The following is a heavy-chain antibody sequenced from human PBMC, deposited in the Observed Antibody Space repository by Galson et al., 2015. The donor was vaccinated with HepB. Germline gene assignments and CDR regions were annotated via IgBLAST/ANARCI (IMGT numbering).Heavy chain of an antibody. CDR2: IIPILGIA. CDR3: ARFIAVAGMVNAFDI. J-gene: IGHJ3*02. D-gene: IGHD6-19*01. CDR1: GGTFSSYA. V-gene: IGHV1-69*10. Sequence: SVKVSCKASGGTFSSYAISWVRQAPGQGLEWMGGIIPILGIANYAQKFQGRATITADKSTSTAYMELSSLRSEDTAVYYCARFIAVAGMVNAFDIWGQGTMVTVSS.